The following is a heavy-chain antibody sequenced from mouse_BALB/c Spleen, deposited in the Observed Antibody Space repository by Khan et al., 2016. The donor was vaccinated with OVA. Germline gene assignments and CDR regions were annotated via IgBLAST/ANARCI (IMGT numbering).Heavy chain of an antibody. CDR3: ARAVRGFDY. CDR2: ITSGGSF. V-gene: IGHV3-6*01. Sequence: EVQLQESGPGLVKPSQSLSLTCSVTGYSITSGYYWNWIRQFPGNKLEWMGYITSGGSFNYNPSLKNRISITRDTSNNQFFLKLNSVTPEDTATYYCARAVRGFDYWGQGTLVTVSA. J-gene: IGHJ3*01. CDR1: GYSITSGYY. D-gene: IGHD2-14*01.